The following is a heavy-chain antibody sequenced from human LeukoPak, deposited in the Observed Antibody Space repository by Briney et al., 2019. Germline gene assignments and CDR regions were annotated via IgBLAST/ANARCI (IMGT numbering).Heavy chain of an antibody. V-gene: IGHV3-21*01. CDR1: GFTFSSYS. CDR3: ARIAAAGLYYYYGMDV. D-gene: IGHD6-13*01. Sequence: GGSLRLSCAASGFTFSSYSMNWVRQAPGKGLEWVSSISSSSSYIYYADSEKGRFTISRDNAKNSLYLQMNSLRAEDTAVYYCARIAAAGLYYYYGMDVWGKGTTVTVSS. CDR2: ISSSSSYI. J-gene: IGHJ6*04.